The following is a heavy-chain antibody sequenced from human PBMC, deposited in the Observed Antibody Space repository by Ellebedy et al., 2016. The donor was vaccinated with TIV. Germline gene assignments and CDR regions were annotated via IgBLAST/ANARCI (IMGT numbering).Heavy chain of an antibody. CDR1: GFTFNTYS. Sequence: GGSLRLXCAASGFTFNTYSMHWVRQAPGKGLEWVSSISGIRTYIFYADSVKGRFTISRDNAKNSLDLQMNSLRAEDTAVYYCASQAYDFWTAAVWGRGTTVTVSS. V-gene: IGHV3-21*01. CDR2: ISGIRTYI. J-gene: IGHJ6*04. D-gene: IGHD3-3*01. CDR3: ASQAYDFWTAAV.